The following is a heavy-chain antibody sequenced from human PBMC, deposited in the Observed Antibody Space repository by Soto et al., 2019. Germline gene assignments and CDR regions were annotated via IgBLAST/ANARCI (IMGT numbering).Heavy chain of an antibody. V-gene: IGHV1-69*01. J-gene: IGHJ5*02. CDR1: GGTFSSYA. CDR3: AGFIAAESLKYWFDP. Sequence: QVQLVQSGAEVKKPGSSVKVSCKASGGTFSSYAISWVRQAPGQGLEWMGGIIPIFGTANYAQKFQGRVTITADESTSTAYMELSSLRSEDTAVYDCAGFIAAESLKYWFDPWGQGTLVTVSS. CDR2: IIPIFGTA. D-gene: IGHD6-13*01.